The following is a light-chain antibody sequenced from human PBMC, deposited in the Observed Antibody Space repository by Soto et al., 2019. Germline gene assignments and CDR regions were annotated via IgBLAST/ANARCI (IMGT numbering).Light chain of an antibody. J-gene: IGKJ5*01. CDR2: LGS. CDR1: QSLLHSNGNNY. CDR3: MQALQSPLT. V-gene: IGKV2-28*01. Sequence: EIVMTQSPLALSVTPGESASISCRSSQSLLHSNGNNYFDWYLQKQGQSPQLLIYLGSNRASGVPDRFSGSGSGTDFTLKISGVEAEDVGVYYCMQALQSPLTFGQGTRLEIK.